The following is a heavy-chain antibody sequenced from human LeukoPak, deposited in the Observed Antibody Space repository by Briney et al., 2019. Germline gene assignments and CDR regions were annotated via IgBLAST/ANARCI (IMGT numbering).Heavy chain of an antibody. CDR3: ARDSGYDFVSYYDYYGMDV. CDR2: ISAYNGNT. J-gene: IGHJ6*02. Sequence: ASVKVSCKASGYTFTSYGISWVRQAPGQGLEWMGWISAYNGNTNYAQKLQGRVTMTTDTSTSTAYMERRSLRSDDTAVYYCARDSGYDFVSYYDYYGMDVWGQRTTVTVSS. CDR1: GYTFTSYG. V-gene: IGHV1-18*01. D-gene: IGHD5-12*01.